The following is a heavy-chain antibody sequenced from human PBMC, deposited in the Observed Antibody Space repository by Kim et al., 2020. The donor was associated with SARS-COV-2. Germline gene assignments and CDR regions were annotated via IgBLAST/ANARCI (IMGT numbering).Heavy chain of an antibody. Sequence: GGSLRLSCAASGFIFRNYWMSWVRQAPGKWLEWVANIKQDGTDKDYADSMKGRFTISRDNSKVSVYLQLNNLRVEDTAVYYCARIGYSSSGLDYWGQGT. CDR3: ARIGYSSSGLDY. CDR2: IKQDGTDK. D-gene: IGHD6-6*01. J-gene: IGHJ4*02. CDR1: GFIFRNYW. V-gene: IGHV3-7*01.